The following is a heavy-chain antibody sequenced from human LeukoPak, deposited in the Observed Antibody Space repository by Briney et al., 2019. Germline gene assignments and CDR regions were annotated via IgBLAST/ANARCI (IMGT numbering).Heavy chain of an antibody. CDR3: AREVLLWFGESNFDY. Sequence: GGSLRLSCAASGFTFSSYEMNWVRQAPGKGLEWVSYISSSGSTIYYADSMKGRFTISRDNAKNSLYPQMNSLRAEDTAVYYCAREVLLWFGESNFDYWGQGTLVTVSS. CDR1: GFTFSSYE. CDR2: ISSSGSTI. J-gene: IGHJ4*02. D-gene: IGHD3-10*01. V-gene: IGHV3-48*03.